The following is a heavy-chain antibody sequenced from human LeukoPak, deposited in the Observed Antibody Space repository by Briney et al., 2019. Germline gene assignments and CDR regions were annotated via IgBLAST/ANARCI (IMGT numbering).Heavy chain of an antibody. CDR3: ARGPSITMVRGGQWYYYMDV. D-gene: IGHD3-10*01. J-gene: IGHJ6*03. CDR1: GYTFTSYY. V-gene: IGHV1-46*01. CDR2: INPSGGST. Sequence: ASVKVSCKASGYTFTSYYMHWVRQAPGQGLEWMGIINPSGGSTNYAQKFQGRVTMTRDTSTNTVNMELSSLRSEDTAVYYCARGPSITMVRGGQWYYYMDVWGKGTTVTVSS.